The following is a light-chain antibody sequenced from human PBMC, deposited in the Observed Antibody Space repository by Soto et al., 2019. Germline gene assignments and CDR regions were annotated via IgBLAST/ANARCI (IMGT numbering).Light chain of an antibody. CDR2: DVS. CDR3: SSVTTWTTLV. CDR1: SSDVGAYDR. V-gene: IGLV2-18*02. J-gene: IGLJ2*01. Sequence: QSALTQPPSVSGSPGQSVTISCTGTSSDVGAYDRVSWYQQPPGTAPRVIIYDVSNRPSGVPDRFSGSKSGNTASLTISGLLPEDEAEYYCSSVTTWTTLVFGGGTKLNVL.